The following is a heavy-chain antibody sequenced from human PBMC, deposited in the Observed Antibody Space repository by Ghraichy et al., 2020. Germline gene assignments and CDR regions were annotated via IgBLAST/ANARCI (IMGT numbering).Heavy chain of an antibody. CDR1: GFTFSNYH. V-gene: IGHV3-48*02. CDR3: ARDLTTVPENI. D-gene: IGHD4-17*01. Sequence: GSLRLSCAASGFTFSNYHMNWVRQAPGKGLEWVSYISSGNTIYYADSVRGRFTISRDNAKNSLYLQMNSLRDEDTAVYYCARDLTTVPENIWGQGTMVTVSS. CDR2: ISSGNTI. J-gene: IGHJ3*02.